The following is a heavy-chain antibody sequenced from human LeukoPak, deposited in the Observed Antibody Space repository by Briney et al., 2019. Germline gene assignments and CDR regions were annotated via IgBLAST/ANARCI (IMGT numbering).Heavy chain of an antibody. CDR2: IYPGDSDT. D-gene: IGHD3-10*01. CDR1: GYSFTSYW. J-gene: IGHJ4*02. CDR3: ARGPYGSGSYYIIFDY. V-gene: IGHV5-51*01. Sequence: GESLKISCKGSGYSFTSYWIGWVRQMPGRGLEWMGIIYPGDSDTRYSPSFQGQVTISADKSISTAYLQWSSLKASDTAMYYCARGPYGSGSYYIIFDYWGQGTLVTVSS.